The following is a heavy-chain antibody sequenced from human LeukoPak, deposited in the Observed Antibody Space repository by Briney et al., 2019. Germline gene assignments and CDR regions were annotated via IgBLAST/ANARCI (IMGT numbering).Heavy chain of an antibody. CDR1: GFTFSSYW. CDR2: IKQDGSEK. D-gene: IGHD3-3*01. J-gene: IGHJ4*02. CDR3: AKVDGITIFEVFDY. V-gene: IGHV3-7*03. Sequence: GGSLRLSCAASGFTFSSYWMSWVRQAPGKGLEWVANIKQDGSEKYYVDSVKGRFTISRDNSKNTLYLQMNSLRAEDTAVYYCAKVDGITIFEVFDYWGQGTLVTVSS.